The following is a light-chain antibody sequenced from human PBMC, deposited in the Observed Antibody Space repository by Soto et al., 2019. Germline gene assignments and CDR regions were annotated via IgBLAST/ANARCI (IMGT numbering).Light chain of an antibody. J-gene: IGKJ4*01. CDR1: QSISNR. CDR2: DAS. V-gene: IGKV1-5*01. CDR3: QQVISYPLT. Sequence: DIQMTQSPSTLSASVGDGVTITCRASQSISNRLAWYQQRPGKAPKYLIYDASTLDSGAPSRFSGSGSGTEFTLTISSLQPEDFATYYCQQVISYPLTFDGGTKVDIK.